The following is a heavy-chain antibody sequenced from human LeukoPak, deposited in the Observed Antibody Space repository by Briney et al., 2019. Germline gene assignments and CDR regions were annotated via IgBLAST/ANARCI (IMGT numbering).Heavy chain of an antibody. CDR2: ISSEGNNK. V-gene: IGHV3-30*18. J-gene: IGHJ6*02. D-gene: IGHD6-19*01. CDR1: GFTFRNFG. Sequence: PGSSLRLSCVASGFTFRNFGMHGLRQAPGKGLEGVAVISSEGNNKYYGDSEKGLFTIYRDNYQHTLYVQMTSLRPEDTGVYYCAKEPVAVAGNICYRMDVWGQGTTVSVSS. CDR3: AKEPVAVAGNICYRMDV.